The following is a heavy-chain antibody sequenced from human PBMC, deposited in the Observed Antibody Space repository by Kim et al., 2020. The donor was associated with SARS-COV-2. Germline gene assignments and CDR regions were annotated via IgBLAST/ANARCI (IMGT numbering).Heavy chain of an antibody. V-gene: IGHV4-39*07. CDR2: IYYSGST. D-gene: IGHD3-3*01. Sequence: SETLSLTCTVSGGSISSSSYYWGWIRKPPGKGLEWIGSIYYSGSTYYNPSLKSRVTISVDTSKNQFSLKLSSVTAAGTAVYYCARTYYDFWSGYSNWFDPWGQGTLVTVSS. CDR1: GGSISSSSYY. J-gene: IGHJ5*02. CDR3: ARTYYDFWSGYSNWFDP.